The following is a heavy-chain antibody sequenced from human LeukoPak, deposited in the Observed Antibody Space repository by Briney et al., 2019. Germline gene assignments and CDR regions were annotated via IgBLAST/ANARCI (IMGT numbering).Heavy chain of an antibody. V-gene: IGHV3-9*01. CDR3: AKDIGDGYCSSTSCFFDY. Sequence: PGRSLRLSCAASGFTFDDYAMHWVRQAPGKGLEWVSGISWNSGIIGYADSVKGRFTICRDNAKNSLYLQMNSLRAEDTALYYCAKDIGDGYCSSTSCFFDYWGQGTLVTVSS. CDR1: GFTFDDYA. J-gene: IGHJ4*02. D-gene: IGHD2-2*01. CDR2: ISWNSGII.